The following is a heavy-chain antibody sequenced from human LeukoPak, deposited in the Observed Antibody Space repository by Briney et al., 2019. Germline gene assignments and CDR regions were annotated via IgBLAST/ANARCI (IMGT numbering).Heavy chain of an antibody. CDR3: TTVLTVTIA. Sequence: GGSLRLSCAGSGFPFSNAWMNWVRQAPGKGLEWVGRIKSRSDGGTIHYAAPVTDRSIISRDDSKNTLYLQMNSLKTEDTAVYYCTTVLTVTIAWGQGTLVIVSS. CDR1: GFPFSNAW. CDR2: IKSRSDGGTI. J-gene: IGHJ5*02. D-gene: IGHD4-17*01. V-gene: IGHV3-15*01.